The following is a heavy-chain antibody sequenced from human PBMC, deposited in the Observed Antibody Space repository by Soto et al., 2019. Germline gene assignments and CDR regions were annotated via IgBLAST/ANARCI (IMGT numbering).Heavy chain of an antibody. D-gene: IGHD3-10*01. Sequence: GGSLRLSCAASGFTFSSYAMHWVRQAPGKGLEWVAVISYDGSNKYYADSVKGRFTISRDNSKNTLYLQMNSLRAEDTAVYYCARDQDYYGSGSSTHDYYYYYGMDVWGQGTTVTVSS. V-gene: IGHV3-30-3*01. J-gene: IGHJ6*02. CDR1: GFTFSSYA. CDR2: ISYDGSNK. CDR3: ARDQDYYGSGSSTHDYYYYYGMDV.